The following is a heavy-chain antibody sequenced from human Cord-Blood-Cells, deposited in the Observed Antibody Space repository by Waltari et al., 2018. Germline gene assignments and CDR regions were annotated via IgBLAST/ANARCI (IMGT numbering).Heavy chain of an antibody. CDR1: GGSFSGYS. D-gene: IGHD6-13*01. CDR2: INHSGST. J-gene: IGHJ4*02. Sequence: QVQLQQWGAGLLKPSETLSLTCAVYGGSFSGYSWSWIRSPPGKGLEWIGEINHSGSTNYNPSLKSRVTISVDTSKNQFSLKLSSVTAADTAVYYCARGWGIAAAGTGDYWGQGTLVTVSS. V-gene: IGHV4-34*01. CDR3: ARGWGIAAAGTGDY.